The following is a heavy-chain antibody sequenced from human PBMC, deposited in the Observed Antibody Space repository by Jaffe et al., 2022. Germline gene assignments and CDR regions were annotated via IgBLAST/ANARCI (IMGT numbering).Heavy chain of an antibody. CDR1: GGSFSGYY. J-gene: IGHJ4*02. Sequence: QVQLQQWGAGLLKPSETLSLTCAVYGGSFSGYYWSWIRQPPGKGLEWIGEINHSGSTNYNPSLKSRVTISVDTSKNQFSLKLSSVTAADTAVYYCARLRRDIVVVVAASVLDYWGQGTLVTVSS. D-gene: IGHD2-15*01. V-gene: IGHV4-34*01. CDR3: ARLRRDIVVVVAASVLDY. CDR2: INHSGST.